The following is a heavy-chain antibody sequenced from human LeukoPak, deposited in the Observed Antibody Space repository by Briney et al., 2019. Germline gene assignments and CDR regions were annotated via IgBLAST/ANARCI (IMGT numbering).Heavy chain of an antibody. CDR3: RCDFWSGYYNLDY. V-gene: IGHV3-49*03. CDR2: IRSKAYGGTT. D-gene: IGHD3-3*01. CDR1: GFTFGDYA. Sequence: GGSLRLSCTASGFTFGDYAMSWFGQAPGKGLEWVGFIRSKAYGGTTEYAASVKGRFTISRDDSKSIAYLQMNSLKTEDTAVYYCRCDFWSGYYNLDYWGQGTLVTVSS. J-gene: IGHJ4*02.